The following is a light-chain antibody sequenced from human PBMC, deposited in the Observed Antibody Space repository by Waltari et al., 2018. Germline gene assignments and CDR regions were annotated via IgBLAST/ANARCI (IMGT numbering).Light chain of an antibody. J-gene: IGLJ2*01. Sequence: QSALTQPASVSGSPGQSITISCTGTSSDVGRYDLVSWYQPHPGTAPKLMIYDVTKRPSGVSRRCSASKSGNTASLTIAGLQSEDEADYFCSSYRSSTTPSPVFGGGTKLTVL. V-gene: IGLV2-14*02. CDR1: SSDVGRYDL. CDR2: DVT. CDR3: SSYRSSTTPSPV.